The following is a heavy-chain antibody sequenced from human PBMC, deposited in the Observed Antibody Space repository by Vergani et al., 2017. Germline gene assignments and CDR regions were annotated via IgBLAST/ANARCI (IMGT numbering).Heavy chain of an antibody. Sequence: QVQLQASGPGRVKPSQTLSLTCTMSGGSISAGYNFWSWIRQPAGKGLEWLGHISASGNASHSPSLKTRVSMSVDTSQNQFSLTVTSVTAADTAIYFCARRSGGYYSGGKVHPLRTAFDVWGHGTVVTVSS. V-gene: IGHV4-61*02. CDR2: ISASGNA. CDR3: ARRSGGYYSGGKVHPLRTAFDV. J-gene: IGHJ3*01. CDR1: GGSISAGYNF. D-gene: IGHD2-15*01.